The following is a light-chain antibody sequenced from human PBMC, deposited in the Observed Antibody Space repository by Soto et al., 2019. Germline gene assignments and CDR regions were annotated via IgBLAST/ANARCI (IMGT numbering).Light chain of an antibody. Sequence: EIVLTQSPGTLSLSPGERATLSCRASQSVSSSQLGWYQQKPGQAPRLLIYGASSRATGIPDRFSGSGSGTDFTLTISRLEPEDFVVYYCQQYGSSLVTFGQGTKLEIK. CDR1: QSVSSSQ. CDR2: GAS. CDR3: QQYGSSLVT. J-gene: IGKJ2*01. V-gene: IGKV3-20*01.